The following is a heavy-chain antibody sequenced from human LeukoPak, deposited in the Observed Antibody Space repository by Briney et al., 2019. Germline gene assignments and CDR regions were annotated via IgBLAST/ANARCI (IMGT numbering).Heavy chain of an antibody. D-gene: IGHD1-26*01. Sequence: SETLSLTCSVSGGSITTSNYYWGWIRQPPAKGLEWIGTLYYSRGTYFNPSLKSRVTISADPSKHQFSLKLTSVTAADAAVYYCASSVGSTDYWGQGTLVTVSS. CDR1: GGSITTSNYY. V-gene: IGHV4-39*01. J-gene: IGHJ4*02. CDR2: LYYSRGT. CDR3: ASSVGSTDY.